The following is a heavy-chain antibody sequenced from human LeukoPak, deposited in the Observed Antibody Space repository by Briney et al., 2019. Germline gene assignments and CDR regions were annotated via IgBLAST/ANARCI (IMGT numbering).Heavy chain of an antibody. J-gene: IGHJ3*02. CDR3: AKDWPHYGSGPHAFDI. D-gene: IGHD3-10*01. Sequence: GGSLRLSCAASGFTFSSYGMHWVRQAPGKGLEWVAFIQYDGSDKYFADSVKGRFSISRDNSKNTLYLQMNGLRAGDTAVYYCAKDWPHYGSGPHAFDIWGQGTMVTVSS. V-gene: IGHV3-30*02. CDR2: IQYDGSDK. CDR1: GFTFSSYG.